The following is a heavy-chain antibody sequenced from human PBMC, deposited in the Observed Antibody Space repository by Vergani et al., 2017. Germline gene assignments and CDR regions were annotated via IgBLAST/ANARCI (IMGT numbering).Heavy chain of an antibody. CDR1: GGTFSSYA. CDR3: ARPSQYSGSSGRYYYGMDV. D-gene: IGHD1-26*01. Sequence: QVQLVQSGAEVKKPGSSVKVSCKASGGTFSSYAISWVRQAPGQGLEWMGGIIPIFGTATYAQKFQGRVTITADESTSTAYMELSSLRSEDTAVYYCARPSQYSGSSGRYYYGMDVWGQGTTVTVSS. CDR2: IIPIFGTA. J-gene: IGHJ6*02. V-gene: IGHV1-69*01.